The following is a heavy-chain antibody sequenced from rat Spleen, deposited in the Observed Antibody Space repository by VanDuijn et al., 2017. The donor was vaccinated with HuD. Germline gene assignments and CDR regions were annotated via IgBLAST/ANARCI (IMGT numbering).Heavy chain of an antibody. CDR1: GFTFSNYG. Sequence: EVQLVESGGGLVQPGRSMKLSCAASGFTFSNYGMAWVRQAPKKGLEWVAYISYDGGSTYYRDSVKGRFTISRDNAKSTLYLQMDSLRSEDTATYYCTTLRYTTDYYYYFDYWGQGVMVTVSS. CDR3: TTLRYTTDYYYYFDY. CDR2: ISYDGGST. V-gene: IGHV5-20*01. J-gene: IGHJ2*01. D-gene: IGHD1-6*01.